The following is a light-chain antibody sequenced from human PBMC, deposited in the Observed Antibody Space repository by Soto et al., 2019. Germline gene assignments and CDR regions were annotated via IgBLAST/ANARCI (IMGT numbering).Light chain of an antibody. Sequence: QSVLTQPPSVSGAPGQRVTISCTGSSSNIGAGYAVHWYQQLPGTAPKLLIYDNINRPSGVPDRFSGSKSGTSASLAITGLQAEDEADYYCQSYDSSLDYVFGTGTKGTVL. CDR2: DNI. V-gene: IGLV1-40*01. CDR3: QSYDSSLDYV. CDR1: SSNIGAGYA. J-gene: IGLJ1*01.